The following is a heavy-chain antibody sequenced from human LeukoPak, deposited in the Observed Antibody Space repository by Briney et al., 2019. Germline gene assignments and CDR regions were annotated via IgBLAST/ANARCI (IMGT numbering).Heavy chain of an antibody. V-gene: IGHV4-4*07. CDR2: ISTSGSA. Sequence: SETLSLTCTGSGDSISYNYWSWIRQPAGKGLEWIGRISTSGSADYNPSLKSRVTMSVDTSKNQFSLQLNSVTAADTAVYYCARVVSATGGSGHVGFDPWGQGTLVTVSS. CDR3: ARVVSATGGSGHVGFDP. CDR1: GDSISYNY. D-gene: IGHD3-10*01. J-gene: IGHJ5*02.